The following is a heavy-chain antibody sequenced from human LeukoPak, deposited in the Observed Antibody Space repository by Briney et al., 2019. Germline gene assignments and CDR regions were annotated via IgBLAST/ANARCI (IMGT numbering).Heavy chain of an antibody. Sequence: GGSLRLSCAASGFTFNSYAMSWVRQAPGKGLEWVSAISASGGNTYYADSVKGRFTISRDSSKNTLYLQMNSLRAEDTAIYYCAKDLRGATVTTKGDYWGQGTLVTVSS. V-gene: IGHV3-23*01. D-gene: IGHD4-17*01. CDR1: GFTFNSYA. CDR3: AKDLRGATVTTKGDY. CDR2: ISASGGNT. J-gene: IGHJ4*02.